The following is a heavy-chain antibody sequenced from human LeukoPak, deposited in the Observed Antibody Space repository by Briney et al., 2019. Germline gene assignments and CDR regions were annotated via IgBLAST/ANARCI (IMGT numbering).Heavy chain of an antibody. CDR1: GFTFSSYA. CDR2: ISASGGNT. V-gene: IGHV3-23*01. CDR3: AKSTVTVSGYYFDY. Sequence: GGSLRLSRAASGFTFSSYAMSWVRQAPGKGLEWVSTISASGGNTYYADSVKGRFTISRDNSKNTLYLQMNSLRAEDTAVYYCAKSTVTVSGYYFDYWGQGTLVTVSS. D-gene: IGHD4-17*01. J-gene: IGHJ4*02.